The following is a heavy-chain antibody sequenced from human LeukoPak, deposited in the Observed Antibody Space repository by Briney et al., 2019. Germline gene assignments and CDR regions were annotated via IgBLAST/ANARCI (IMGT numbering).Heavy chain of an antibody. CDR3: AKDYGQWLVKDYFDY. CDR2: ISWNSGSI. Sequence: GGSLRLSCAASGFTFDDYAMHWVRQAPGKGLEWVSGISWNSGSIGYADSVKGRFTISRDNAKNSLYLQMNSLRAEDTALYYCAKDYGQWLVKDYFDYWGQGTLVTVSS. CDR1: GFTFDDYA. J-gene: IGHJ4*02. V-gene: IGHV3-9*01. D-gene: IGHD6-19*01.